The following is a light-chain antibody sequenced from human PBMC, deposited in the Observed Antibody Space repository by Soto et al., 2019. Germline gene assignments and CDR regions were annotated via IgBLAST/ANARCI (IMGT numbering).Light chain of an antibody. J-gene: IGKJ2*01. V-gene: IGKV3-20*01. CDR3: QQYGGSPPKYT. CDR1: QSVSSSY. Sequence: EIVLTQSPGTLSLSPGERATLSCRASQSVSSSYLAWYQQKPGQAPRLLIYGASSRAIGIPDRFSGSGSGTDFTLTISRLEPEDFAVYYCQQYGGSPPKYTFGQGTKLEIK. CDR2: GAS.